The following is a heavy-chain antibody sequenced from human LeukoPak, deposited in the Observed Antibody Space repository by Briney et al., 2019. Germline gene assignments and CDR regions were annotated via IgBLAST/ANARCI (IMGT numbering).Heavy chain of an antibody. CDR2: IHSDGSST. J-gene: IGHJ3*02. CDR3: ARAYYGDYIVDI. CDR1: GFTFSSYS. Sequence: GGSLRLSCAASGFTFSSYSMNWVRQAPGKGLVWVSRIHSDGSSTSYADSVKGRFTISRDNAKNTLYLQMNSLRAEDTAVYYCARAYYGDYIVDIWGQGTMVTVSS. V-gene: IGHV3-74*01. D-gene: IGHD4-17*01.